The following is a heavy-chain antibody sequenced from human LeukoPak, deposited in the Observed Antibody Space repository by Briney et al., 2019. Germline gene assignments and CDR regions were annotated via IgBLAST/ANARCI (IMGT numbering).Heavy chain of an antibody. J-gene: IGHJ6*03. CDR3: ARGSLNYCGSTSCYTRPGYMDV. CDR1: GFTFSSYS. Sequence: GGSLRLSCAASGFTFSSYSMNWVRQAPGKGLEWVSSISSSSSYIYYADSVKGRFTISRDNAKNSLYLQMNSLRAEDTAVYYCARGSLNYCGSTSCYTRPGYMDVWGKGTTVTVSS. V-gene: IGHV3-21*01. CDR2: ISSSSSYI. D-gene: IGHD2-2*02.